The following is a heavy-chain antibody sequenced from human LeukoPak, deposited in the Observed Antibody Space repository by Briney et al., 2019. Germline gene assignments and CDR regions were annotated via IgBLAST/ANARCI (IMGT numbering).Heavy chain of an antibody. V-gene: IGHV4-34*01. D-gene: IGHD5-18*01. Sequence: KPSEILSLPCAVYGGSFRGYYWSWIRQPPGEGVGGIGEINHSGSTNYNPSLKSRVTISVDTSKNQFSLKLSSVTAADTAVYYCARRRGYSYGFFDYWGQGTLVAVSS. CDR1: GGSFRGYY. CDR2: INHSGST. CDR3: ARRRGYSYGFFDY. J-gene: IGHJ4*02.